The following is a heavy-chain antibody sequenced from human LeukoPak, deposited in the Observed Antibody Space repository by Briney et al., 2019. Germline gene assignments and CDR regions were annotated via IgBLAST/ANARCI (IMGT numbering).Heavy chain of an antibody. CDR1: RFTFSSDW. Sequence: GGSLRLSCAASRFTFSSDWMHWVRQAPGEGLVWVSRINSDGSSTSHAYSVKGRFTISRDNAKNTLYLQMNSLRAEDTAVYYCAREGLGELKKYYYGMDVWGQGTTVTVSS. V-gene: IGHV3-74*01. J-gene: IGHJ6*02. CDR3: AREGLGELKKYYYGMDV. D-gene: IGHD3-10*01. CDR2: INSDGSST.